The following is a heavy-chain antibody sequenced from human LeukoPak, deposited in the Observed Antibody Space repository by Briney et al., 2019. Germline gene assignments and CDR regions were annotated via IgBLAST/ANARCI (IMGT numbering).Heavy chain of an antibody. CDR2: IYYSGST. V-gene: IGHV4-59*01. J-gene: IGHJ4*02. Sequence: SETLSLTCTVSGGSISSNYGSWIRQPPGKELEWIGYIYYSGSTDYNPSLKSRVTMSVDTSKNQFSLKLRSLTAADTAVYYCARGGWSMDYWGQGTLVTVSS. CDR1: GGSISSNY. CDR3: ARGGWSMDY. D-gene: IGHD6-19*01.